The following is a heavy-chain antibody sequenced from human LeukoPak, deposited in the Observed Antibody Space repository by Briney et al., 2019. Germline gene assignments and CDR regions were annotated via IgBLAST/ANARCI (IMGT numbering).Heavy chain of an antibody. D-gene: IGHD6-13*01. Sequence: PGRSLRLSCAASGFTFDDYAMHWVRQAPGKGLEWVSGISWNSGSIGYADSVKGRFTISRDNAKNSLYLQMNSLRAEDTALYYCAKVRRSIAAAGTLSHLDYWGQGTLVTVSS. CDR3: AKVRRSIAAAGTLSHLDY. CDR1: GFTFDDYA. CDR2: ISWNSGSI. J-gene: IGHJ4*02. V-gene: IGHV3-9*01.